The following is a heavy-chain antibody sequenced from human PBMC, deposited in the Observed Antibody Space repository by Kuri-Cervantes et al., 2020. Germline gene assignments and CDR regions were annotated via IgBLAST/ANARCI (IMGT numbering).Heavy chain of an antibody. V-gene: IGHV4-34*01. D-gene: IGHD4/OR15-4a*01. J-gene: IGHJ4*02. Sequence: SQTLSLTCAVYGGSFSGYYWSWIRQPPGKGLEWIEEINHSESTNYNPSLMSIVTISVDTSNNQFSLKLSSVTTADTAVYYCAKDGPTPPVHTIDYWGQGTLVTVSS. CDR2: INHSEST. CDR3: AKDGPTPPVHTIDY. CDR1: GGSFSGYY.